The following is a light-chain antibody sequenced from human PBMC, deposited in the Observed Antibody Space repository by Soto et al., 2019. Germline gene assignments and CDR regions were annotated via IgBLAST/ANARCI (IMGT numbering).Light chain of an antibody. J-gene: IGKJ1*01. CDR3: QQYNNWWT. V-gene: IGKV3-20*01. Sequence: EIVLTQSPGTLPLSPGERATLSCRASQSVSSSYLAWYQQKPGQAPRLLIYGASSRATGIPDRFSGSGSGTEFTLTISSLQSEDFGVYYCQQYNNWWTFGQGTKVDIK. CDR1: QSVSSSY. CDR2: GAS.